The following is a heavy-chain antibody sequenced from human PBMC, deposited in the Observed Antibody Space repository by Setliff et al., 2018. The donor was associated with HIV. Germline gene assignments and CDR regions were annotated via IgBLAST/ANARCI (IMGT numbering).Heavy chain of an antibody. Sequence: PSETLSLTCTVSGGSISGYHWNWLRQTPGKGLEWVAVVSSDGKTRFYAESVKGRFTISRDNSKNTVSLQMDSLRVEDTAVYYCAREETNRGELHDWGQGTLVTVSS. CDR3: AREETNRGELHD. D-gene: IGHD1-7*01. J-gene: IGHJ1*01. V-gene: IGHV3-30*03. CDR1: GGSISGYH. CDR2: VSSDGKTR.